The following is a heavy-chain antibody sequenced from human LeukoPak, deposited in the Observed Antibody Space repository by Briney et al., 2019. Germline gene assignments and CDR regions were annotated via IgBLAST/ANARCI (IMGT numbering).Heavy chain of an antibody. D-gene: IGHD6-19*01. CDR1: VYTFTTYD. J-gene: IGHJ4*02. V-gene: IGHV1-8*03. CDR2: MNPNSGYT. Sequence: ASVKVSCKASVYTFTTYDINWVRQATGQGLEWMGWMNPNSGYTGYAQKFQGRVTITRDTSISTAYMELSSLRSEDTAVYYCARVARSIDYWGQGTLVTVSS. CDR3: ARVARSIDY.